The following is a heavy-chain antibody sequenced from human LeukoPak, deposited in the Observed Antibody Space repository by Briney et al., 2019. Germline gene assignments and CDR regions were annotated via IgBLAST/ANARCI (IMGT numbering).Heavy chain of an antibody. J-gene: IGHJ6*02. D-gene: IGHD3-16*01. CDR2: ISSSSSTI. V-gene: IGHV3-48*02. CDR3: ARSLMITFGGAYYYYYGMDV. Sequence: GGSLRLSCAASGFTFSSYSMNWVRQAPGKGLEWVSYISSSSSTIYYADSVKGRFTISSDNAKNSLYLQMNSLRDEDTAVYYCARSLMITFGGAYYYYYGMDVWGQGTTVTVSS. CDR1: GFTFSSYS.